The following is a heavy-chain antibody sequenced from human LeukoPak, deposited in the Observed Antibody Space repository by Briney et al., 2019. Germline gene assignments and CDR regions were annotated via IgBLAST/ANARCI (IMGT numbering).Heavy chain of an antibody. D-gene: IGHD3-9*01. V-gene: IGHV3-9*01. CDR3: AGAPTRFDPFDY. CDR1: GFTFDDYA. J-gene: IGHJ4*02. Sequence: GGSLRLSCAASGFTFDDYAMHWVRQAPGKGLDWVSGISWNSGSIGYADSVKGRFTISRDNAKNSLYLHMNSLIVEDTALYYCAGAPTRFDPFDYWGQGILVTVSS. CDR2: ISWNSGSI.